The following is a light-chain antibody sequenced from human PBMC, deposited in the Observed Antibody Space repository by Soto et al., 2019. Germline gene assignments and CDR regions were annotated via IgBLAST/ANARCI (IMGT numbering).Light chain of an antibody. CDR1: SVDINY. CDR3: SSYAGRDIWV. V-gene: IGLV2-8*01. CDR2: EVT. Sequence: QSVLTQPPSASGSRGQSVTISCTGTSVDINYVSWFQQHPGKAPKLIICEVTKRPSGVPDRFSGSKSGNTASLTVSGLQDDDEADYHCSSYAGRDIWVFGGGTKLTVL. J-gene: IGLJ3*02.